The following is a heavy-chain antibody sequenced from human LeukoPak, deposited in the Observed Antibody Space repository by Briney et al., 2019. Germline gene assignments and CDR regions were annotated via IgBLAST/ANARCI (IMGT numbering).Heavy chain of an antibody. Sequence: ASVKLSCTASGYTFTSYGISWVRQAPGQGLEWRGWISVYNGNTNYAQKPPGRVTITTDTSTSTDYMELRSLRSDDTAVYYCARDLGGHSGDLEAWGQGTLVTVSS. D-gene: IGHD4-17*01. V-gene: IGHV1-18*01. CDR1: GYTFTSYG. CDR3: ARDLGGHSGDLEA. J-gene: IGHJ5*02. CDR2: ISVYNGNT.